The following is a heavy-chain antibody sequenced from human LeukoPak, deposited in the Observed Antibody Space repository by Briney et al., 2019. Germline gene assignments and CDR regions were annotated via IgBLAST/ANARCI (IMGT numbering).Heavy chain of an antibody. CDR3: ARQYFDY. V-gene: IGHV3-7*03. CDR1: EFTFSSYS. Sequence: GGSLRLSCAASEFTFSSYSMNWVRQAPGKGLEWVANIKQDGSEKYYVDSVKGRFTISRDNAKNSLYLQMNSLRAEDTAVYYCARQYFDYWGQGTLVTVSS. CDR2: IKQDGSEK. J-gene: IGHJ4*02.